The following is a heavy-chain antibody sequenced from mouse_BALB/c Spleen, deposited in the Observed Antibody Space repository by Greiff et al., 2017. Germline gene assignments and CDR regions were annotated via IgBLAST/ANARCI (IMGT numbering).Heavy chain of an antibody. Sequence: VQLQQSGAELVKPGASVKLSCKASGYTFTSYYMYWVKQRPGQGLEWIGEINPSNGGTNFNEKSKSKATLTVDKSSSTAYMQLSSLTSEDSAVYYCTRSGTTVVAPYYFDYWGQGTTLTVSS. D-gene: IGHD1-1*01. CDR1: GYTFTSYY. J-gene: IGHJ2*01. V-gene: IGHV1S81*02. CDR3: TRSGTTVVAPYYFDY. CDR2: INPSNGGT.